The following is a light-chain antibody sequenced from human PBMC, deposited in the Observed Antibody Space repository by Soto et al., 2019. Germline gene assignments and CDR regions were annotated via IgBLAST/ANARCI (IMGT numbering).Light chain of an antibody. CDR1: QGISNY. CDR3: QKCDNAPRT. J-gene: IGKJ1*01. Sequence: DIQMTQSPSSLSAAVGDRVTITCRGSQGISNYLAWYQQKPGKVPKLLIYDASTLQSGVPSRFSGSGSGTAFTLTISSLQPEDVATYYCQKCDNAPRTFGQGTKVEIK. V-gene: IGKV1-27*01. CDR2: DAS.